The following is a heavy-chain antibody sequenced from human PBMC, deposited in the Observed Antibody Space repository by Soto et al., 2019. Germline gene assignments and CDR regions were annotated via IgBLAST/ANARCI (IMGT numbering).Heavy chain of an antibody. D-gene: IGHD1-26*01. V-gene: IGHV6-1*01. J-gene: IGHJ5*01. CDR3: TRALSGSYDS. CDR1: GDSVSSKSAA. CDR2: TYYRSKWST. Sequence: PSQTLSLTCAISGDSVSSKSAAWNWIRQSPSRGLEWLGRTYYRSKWSTDYAVSVKSRIAINSDTSKNQFSLQLDSVTPEDTAVYYCTRALSGSYDSWGQGTPVTVSS.